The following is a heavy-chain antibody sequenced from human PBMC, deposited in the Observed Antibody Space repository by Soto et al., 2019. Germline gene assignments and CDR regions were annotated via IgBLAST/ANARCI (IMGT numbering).Heavy chain of an antibody. D-gene: IGHD2-15*01. CDR3: ATLAIVSCSVNTCDDY. CDR1: GFTFSSG. Sequence: VQLLESVGGLIQPGGSLRLSCAASGFTFSSGIHWLRQAPGKVLEWVAYISYDSSNKFYGYSVKGRFTISRDNSTNTQFLQMNSLRAEDTAVYYCATLAIVSCSVNTCDDYWGQGTMVAVSS. V-gene: IGHV3-30*03. J-gene: IGHJ4*02. CDR2: ISYDSSNK.